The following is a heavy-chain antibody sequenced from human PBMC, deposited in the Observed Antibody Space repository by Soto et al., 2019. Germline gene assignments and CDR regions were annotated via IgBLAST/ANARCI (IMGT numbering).Heavy chain of an antibody. CDR1: GFTFSSYG. D-gene: IGHD6-19*01. CDR2: ISYDGSNK. CDR3: AKDGYSSGWHPDY. Sequence: GGSLRLSCAASGFTFSSYGMHWVRQAPGKGLEWVAVISYDGSNKYYADSVKGRFTISRDNSKKTLYLQMNSLRAEDTAVYYCAKDGYSSGWHPDYWGQGTLVTVSS. V-gene: IGHV3-30*18. J-gene: IGHJ4*02.